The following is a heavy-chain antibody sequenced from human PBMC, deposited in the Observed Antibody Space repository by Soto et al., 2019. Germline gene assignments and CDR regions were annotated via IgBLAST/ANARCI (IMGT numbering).Heavy chain of an antibody. CDR3: ARVGIAEAGDAFDI. D-gene: IGHD6-19*01. Sequence: GASVKVSCKASGGTFSSYAISWVRQAPGQGLEWMGGIIPIFGTANYAQKFQGRVTITADESTSTAYMELSSLRSEDTAVYYCARVGIAEAGDAFDIWGQGTMVTVSS. J-gene: IGHJ3*02. CDR1: GGTFSSYA. CDR2: IIPIFGTA. V-gene: IGHV1-69*13.